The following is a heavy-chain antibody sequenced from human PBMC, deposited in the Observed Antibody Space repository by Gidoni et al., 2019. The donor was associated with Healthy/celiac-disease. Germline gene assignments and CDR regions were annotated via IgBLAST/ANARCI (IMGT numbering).Heavy chain of an antibody. V-gene: IGHV5-51*01. J-gene: IGHJ3*02. CDR2: IYPGDSDT. D-gene: IGHD3-3*01. CDR3: ARSILEAFGVVDDAFDI. CDR1: GYRFTSYW. Sequence: EVQLVQSGAEVKQPGESLKISCKGSGYRFTSYWIGWVRQMPGKGLEWMGIIYPGDSDTRYSPSFQGQVTISADKSISTAYLQWSSLKASDTAMYYCARSILEAFGVVDDAFDIWGQGTMVTVSS.